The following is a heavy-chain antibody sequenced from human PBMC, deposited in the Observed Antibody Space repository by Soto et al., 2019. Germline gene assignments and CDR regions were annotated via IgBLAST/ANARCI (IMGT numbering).Heavy chain of an antibody. V-gene: IGHV3-23*01. CDR1: GFTFSSYA. CDR3: AKDRIGWELRNRWVFDP. CDR2: ISGSGGST. D-gene: IGHD1-26*01. Sequence: EVQLLESGGGLVQPGGSLRLSCAASGFTFSSYAMSWVRQAPGKGLEWVSAISGSGGSTYYADSVKGRFTISRDNSKNTLYLQRNSLRAEDTAVYYCAKDRIGWELRNRWVFDPWGQGTLVTVSS. J-gene: IGHJ5*02.